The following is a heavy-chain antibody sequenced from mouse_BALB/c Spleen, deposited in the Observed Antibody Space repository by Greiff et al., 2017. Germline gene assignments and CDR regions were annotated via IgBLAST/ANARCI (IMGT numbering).Heavy chain of an antibody. CDR3: VRQDGSKAMDY. CDR1: GFTFNTYA. J-gene: IGHJ4*01. V-gene: IGHV10-1*02. CDR2: IRSKSNNYAT. D-gene: IGHD1-1*01. Sequence: DVQLQESGGGLVQPKGSLKLSCAASGFTFNTYAMNWVRQAPGKGLEWVARIRSKSNNYATYYADSVKDRFTISRDDSQSMLYLQMNNLKTEDTAMYYCVRQDGSKAMDYWGQGTSVTVSS.